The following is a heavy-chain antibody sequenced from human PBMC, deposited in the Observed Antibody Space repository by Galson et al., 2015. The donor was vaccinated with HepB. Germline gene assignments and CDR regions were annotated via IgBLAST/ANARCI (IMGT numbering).Heavy chain of an antibody. V-gene: IGHV3-7*01. J-gene: IGHJ6*04. CDR1: GFTFSTYW. CDR2: IKQDGSEK. Sequence: SLRLSCAASGFTFSTYWMSWVRQAPGKGLEWVANIKQDGSEKYYVDSVKGRFTVSRDNVKNSLYLQMNSLRAEDTAVYYCARESPQIVVGVMDVWGKGTTVTVSS. CDR3: ARESPQIVVGVMDV. D-gene: IGHD2-15*01.